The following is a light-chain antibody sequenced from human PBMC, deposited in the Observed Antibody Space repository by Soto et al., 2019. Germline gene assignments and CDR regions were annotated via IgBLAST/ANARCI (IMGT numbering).Light chain of an antibody. J-gene: IGLJ1*01. CDR1: SSDVGGYNY. V-gene: IGLV2-14*01. CDR2: KVS. CDR3: SSYTSSSFYV. Sequence: QSALTQPASVSGSPGQSITISCTGTSSDVGGYNYVSWYQQHPGKAPKLMIYKVSNRPSGVSNRFSGSKSGNTASLTISGLQAEDEADYYCSSYTSSSFYVFGTGTKVTVL.